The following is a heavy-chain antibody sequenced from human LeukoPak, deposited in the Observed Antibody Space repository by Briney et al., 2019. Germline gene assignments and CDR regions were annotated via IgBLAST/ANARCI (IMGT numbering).Heavy chain of an antibody. CDR3: VKDFHNSWTFDY. CDR1: GFTFSTCG. V-gene: IGHV3-30*02. J-gene: IGHJ4*02. Sequence: GSLRLSCAASGFTFSTCGMHWVRQAPGKGLEWVAFINDGGNRRDYADSVKGRLTTSRDTSKNILYLQMNSLRVEDTAIYYCVKDFHNSWTFDYWGQGTLVTVSS. CDR2: INDGGNRR. D-gene: IGHD6-13*01.